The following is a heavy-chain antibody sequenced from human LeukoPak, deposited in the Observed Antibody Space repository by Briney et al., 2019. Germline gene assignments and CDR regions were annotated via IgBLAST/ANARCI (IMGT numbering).Heavy chain of an antibody. V-gene: IGHV3-48*03. CDR1: GFTFSSYE. D-gene: IGHD5-24*01. Sequence: GGSLRLSCAASGFTFSSYEMNWVRQAPGKGLEWVSYISSSGSTIYYADSVKGRFTISRDNAKNSLYLQMNSLRAEDTAVYYCARVDYVEMAIPQLPAFDIWGQGTMVTVSS. CDR2: ISSSGSTI. CDR3: ARVDYVEMAIPQLPAFDI. J-gene: IGHJ3*02.